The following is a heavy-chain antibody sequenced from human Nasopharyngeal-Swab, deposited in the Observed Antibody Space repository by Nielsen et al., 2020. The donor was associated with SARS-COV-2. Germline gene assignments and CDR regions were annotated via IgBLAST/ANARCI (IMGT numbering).Heavy chain of an antibody. Sequence: WVRQAPGQGLEWMGWMNPNSGNTGHAQKFQGRVTMTRNTSISTAHMELSSLRSEDTAVYYCARRVAGSRRAFDIWGQGTMVTVSS. CDR3: ARRVAGSRRAFDI. J-gene: IGHJ3*02. D-gene: IGHD6-19*01. V-gene: IGHV1-8*01. CDR2: MNPNSGNT.